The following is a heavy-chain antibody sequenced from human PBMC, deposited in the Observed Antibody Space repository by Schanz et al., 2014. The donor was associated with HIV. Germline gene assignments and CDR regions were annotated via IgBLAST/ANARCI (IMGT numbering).Heavy chain of an antibody. J-gene: IGHJ2*01. CDR2: INPNSGGT. D-gene: IGHD3-22*01. Sequence: QVQLVQSGSEVKKPGSSVKVSCTASGYTFTGYYMHWVRQAPGQGLEWMGWINPNSGGTNYAQKFQGRVTMTRDTSISTAYMELRRLRYDDTAVYYCAMGPDYYDSSAYYRVGLWYFDLWGRGTLVTVSS. CDR1: GYTFTGYY. V-gene: IGHV1-2*02. CDR3: AMGPDYYDSSAYYRVGLWYFDL.